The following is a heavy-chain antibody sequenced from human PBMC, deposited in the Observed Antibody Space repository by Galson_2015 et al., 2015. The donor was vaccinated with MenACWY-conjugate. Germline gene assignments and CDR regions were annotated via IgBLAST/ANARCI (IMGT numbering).Heavy chain of an antibody. V-gene: IGHV3-53*01. CDR3: SRGYDWCSYFRA. CDR2: VDRVGAT. Sequence: SLRLSCAVSGFSVHDNCLSWVRQAPGKGPEWIAMVDRVGATIYADSVRGRFTVSRENFKNTVILQMNSLRAEDTAVYRCSRGYDWCSYFRAWGQGAQVTVSS. CDR1: GFSVHDNC. J-gene: IGHJ5*02. D-gene: IGHD2-8*01.